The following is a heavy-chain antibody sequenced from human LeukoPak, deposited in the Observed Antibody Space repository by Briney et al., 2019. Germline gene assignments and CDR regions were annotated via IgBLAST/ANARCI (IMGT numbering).Heavy chain of an antibody. Sequence: PSETLSLTCTVSGGSITSYYWTYIRQPAGKGLEWIGRIHTSGSTNYNPSLKSRVTMSVDTSKNQFSLNLSSVTAADTAMYYCAREFSGTSIAARVFDSWGQGTQVTVSS. J-gene: IGHJ4*02. V-gene: IGHV4-4*07. CDR3: AREFSGTSIAARVFDS. CDR2: IHTSGST. D-gene: IGHD6-6*01. CDR1: GGSITSYY.